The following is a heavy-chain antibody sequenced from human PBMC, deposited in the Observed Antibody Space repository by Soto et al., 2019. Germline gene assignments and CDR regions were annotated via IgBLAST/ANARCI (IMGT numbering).Heavy chain of an antibody. J-gene: IGHJ6*03. D-gene: IGHD3-10*01. CDR2: IYPGDSDT. Sequence: PGESLKISCKGSGYSFTSYWIGWVRQMPGKGLEWMGIIYPGDSDTRYSPSFQGQVTISADKSISTAYLQWSSLKASDTAMYYCARLLGGITMVRGVMNTFYMDVWGKGTTITVSS. CDR1: GYSFTSYW. CDR3: ARLLGGITMVRGVMNTFYMDV. V-gene: IGHV5-51*01.